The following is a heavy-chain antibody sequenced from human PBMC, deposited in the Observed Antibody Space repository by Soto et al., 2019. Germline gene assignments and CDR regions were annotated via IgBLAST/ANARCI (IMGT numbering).Heavy chain of an antibody. V-gene: IGHV1-18*01. CDR3: ARDRGFVVRAPPVDY. D-gene: IGHD3-10*01. CDR1: GYTFTSYG. J-gene: IGHJ4*02. Sequence: QVQLVQSGAEVKKPGASVKVSCKASGYTFTSYGISWVRQAPGQGLEWMGWISTYNGNTNYAQKLQGRVTMTTDPSTSTAYMELRSLRSDATAVYYCARDRGFVVRAPPVDYWGQGTLVTVSS. CDR2: ISTYNGNT.